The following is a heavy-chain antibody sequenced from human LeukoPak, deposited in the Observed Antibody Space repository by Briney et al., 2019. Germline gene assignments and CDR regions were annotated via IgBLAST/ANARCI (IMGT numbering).Heavy chain of an antibody. CDR2: ISSSGSTI. V-gene: IGHV3-48*04. J-gene: IGHJ6*02. CDR1: GFTFSSYA. Sequence: GGSLRLSCAASGFTFSSYAMHWVRQAPGKGLEWVSYISSSGSTIYYADSVKGRFTISRDNAKNSLYLQMNSLRAEDTAVYYCARDKYYGSGSQREDVWGQGTTVTVSS. CDR3: ARDKYYGSGSQREDV. D-gene: IGHD3-10*01.